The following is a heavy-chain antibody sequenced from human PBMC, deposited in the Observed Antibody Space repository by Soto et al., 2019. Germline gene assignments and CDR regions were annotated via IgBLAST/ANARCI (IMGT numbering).Heavy chain of an antibody. D-gene: IGHD6-19*01. J-gene: IGHJ4*02. V-gene: IGHV1-8*01. CDR3: VRYSSGWYIGGDFDY. Sequence: ASVKVSCKASGYTFTSYDINWVRQATGQGLEWMGWMNPNSGNTGYAQKFQGRVTMTRNTSISTAYMGLSSLRSEDTALFFFVRYSSGWYIGGDFDYWGQGTLVTVSS. CDR2: MNPNSGNT. CDR1: GYTFTSYD.